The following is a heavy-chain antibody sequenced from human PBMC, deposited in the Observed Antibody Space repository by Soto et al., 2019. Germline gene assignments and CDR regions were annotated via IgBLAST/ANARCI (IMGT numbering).Heavy chain of an antibody. CDR3: AKMRLGYYGSGSQIDY. CDR1: GFTFSSYA. CDR2: ISGSGGST. Sequence: EVQLLESGGGLVQPGGSLRLSCAASGFTFSSYAMSWVRQAPGKGLEWVSAISGSGGSTYYADSVKGRFTTSRDNSKNTLYLQMNSLRAEDTAVYYCAKMRLGYYGSGSQIDYWGQGTLVTVSS. D-gene: IGHD3-10*01. J-gene: IGHJ4*02. V-gene: IGHV3-23*01.